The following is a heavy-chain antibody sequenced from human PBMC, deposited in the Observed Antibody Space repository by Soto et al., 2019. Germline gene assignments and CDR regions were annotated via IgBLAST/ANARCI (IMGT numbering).Heavy chain of an antibody. CDR2: INHRGSL. D-gene: IGHD1-1*01. CDR3: ARELPQRQGRNMDV. J-gene: IGHJ6*02. V-gene: IGHV4-31*03. Sequence: SETLSLTCTVTDAYMTSGDQYWTGIRHRPGEGLEWFGYINHRGSLYYNPSLKSRVSMSVDTSKNQFSLNLSSVTAGDTAVYYCARELPQRQGRNMDVWGQGTTVTVSS. CDR1: DAYMTSGDQY.